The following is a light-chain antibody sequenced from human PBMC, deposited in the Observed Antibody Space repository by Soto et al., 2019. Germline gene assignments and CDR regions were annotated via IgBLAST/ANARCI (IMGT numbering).Light chain of an antibody. CDR3: QSYDSRLTLRV. CDR1: SSNIGAGYD. CDR2: GNS. V-gene: IGLV1-40*01. Sequence: QSVLTQPPSVSGAPGQRVTISCTGSSSNIGAGYDVHWYQQLPGTAPKLLIYGNSNRPSGVPDRISGSKSGTSASLAITGLHAEDEADYYCQSYDSRLTLRVFGTGTKVTVL. J-gene: IGLJ1*01.